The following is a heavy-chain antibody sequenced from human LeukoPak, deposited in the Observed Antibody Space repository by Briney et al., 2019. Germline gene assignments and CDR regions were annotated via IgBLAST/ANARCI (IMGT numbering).Heavy chain of an antibody. V-gene: IGHV4-59*11. CDR2: IYDSGIT. J-gene: IGHJ5*02. CDR1: GVSINSLY. D-gene: IGHD3-22*01. CDR3: ARAYSSASWFDP. Sequence: PSETLSLICSVSGVSINSLYFIWIRQSPGKGLEWIGYIYDSGITKYNPSLKSRVTISVDTSKNQFFLRLRSVTAADTAVYFCARAYSSASWFDPWGQGTLVTVSS.